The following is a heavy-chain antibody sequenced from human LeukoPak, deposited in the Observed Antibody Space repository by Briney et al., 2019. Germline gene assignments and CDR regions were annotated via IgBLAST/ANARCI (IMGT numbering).Heavy chain of an antibody. V-gene: IGHV4-61*01. J-gene: IGHJ4*02. CDR3: ARGGNYYDSSALFDY. Sequence: SETLSLTCTVSGASVSSGNYYWSWIRQPPGKGLEWIGYFYYSGTTNYSPSLKNRVTMSVDTSRNQFSLKLSSVTAADTAVYYCARGGNYYDSSALFDYWGQGTLVTVSS. D-gene: IGHD3-22*01. CDR1: GASVSSGNYY. CDR2: FYYSGTT.